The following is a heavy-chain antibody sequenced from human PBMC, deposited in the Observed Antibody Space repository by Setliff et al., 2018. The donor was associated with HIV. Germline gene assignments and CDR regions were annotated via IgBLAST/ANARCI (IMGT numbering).Heavy chain of an antibody. CDR2: IYHTGTT. Sequence: SETLSLTCRVSGMSVSGYYWSWIRQSPGKGLEWIGHIYHTGTTSYNPSLKSRVTIQIDRSNNHFSLNLRSATTADTAVYFCARDHELGAFDLWGQGTMVTVSS. CDR1: GMSVSGYY. J-gene: IGHJ3*01. CDR3: ARDHELGAFDL. V-gene: IGHV4-59*02. D-gene: IGHD1-26*01.